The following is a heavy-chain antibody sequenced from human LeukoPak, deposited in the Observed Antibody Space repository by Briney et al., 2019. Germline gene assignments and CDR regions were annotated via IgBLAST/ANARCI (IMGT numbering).Heavy chain of an antibody. D-gene: IGHD3-22*01. CDR3: ARDPVYYFDSSGYYVY. J-gene: IGHJ4*02. CDR2: ISSDTSTI. V-gene: IGHV3-48*01. Sequence: PGGSLRLSCAASGFSFSSYSMNWVRQAPGKGLEWVSYISSDTSTIYYADSVKGRFTISRDNAKESLYLQMNSLRAEDTAVYYCARDPVYYFDSSGYYVYWGQGTLVTVSS. CDR1: GFSFSSYS.